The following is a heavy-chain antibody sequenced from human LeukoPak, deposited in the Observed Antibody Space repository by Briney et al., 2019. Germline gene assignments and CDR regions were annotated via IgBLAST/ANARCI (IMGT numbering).Heavy chain of an antibody. Sequence: ASVKVSCKASGYTFTSYGISWVRQAPGQGLEWMGWISAYSGNTNYAQKFQDRVTMTTDTSTSTAYMELRSLRSDDTAVYYCARGRFATYYYDSSGYNHGSDAFDIWGQGTMVTVSS. CDR1: GYTFTSYG. D-gene: IGHD3-22*01. CDR2: ISAYSGNT. V-gene: IGHV1-18*01. CDR3: ARGRFATYYYDSSGYNHGSDAFDI. J-gene: IGHJ3*02.